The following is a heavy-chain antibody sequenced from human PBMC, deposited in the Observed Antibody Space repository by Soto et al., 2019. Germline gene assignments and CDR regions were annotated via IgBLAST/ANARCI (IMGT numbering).Heavy chain of an antibody. D-gene: IGHD3-22*01. Sequence: QVQLQESGPGLVKPSETLSLTCTVSGGSISSYYWSWIRQPPGKGLEWIGYIYYSGSTNYNPSLKSRVTISVDTSKNQFSPKLSSVTAADTAVYYCARGGYDSSGYYLFDYWGQGTLVTVSS. CDR3: ARGGYDSSGYYLFDY. J-gene: IGHJ4*02. CDR2: IYYSGST. V-gene: IGHV4-59*01. CDR1: GGSISSYY.